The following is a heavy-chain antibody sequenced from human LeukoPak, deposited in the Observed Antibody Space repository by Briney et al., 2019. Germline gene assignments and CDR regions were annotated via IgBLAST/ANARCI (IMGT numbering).Heavy chain of an antibody. CDR2: IWYDGSNK. CDR1: GFTFSSYG. CDR3: ARDRLVVVRNRFDP. D-gene: IGHD3-22*01. J-gene: IGHJ5*02. V-gene: IGHV3-33*01. Sequence: GGSLRLSCAASGFTFSSYGMHWVRQAPGKGLEWVAVIWYDGSNKYYADSVKGRFTISRDNSKNTLYLQMNSLRAEDTAVYYCARDRLVVVRNRFDPWGQGTLVTVSS.